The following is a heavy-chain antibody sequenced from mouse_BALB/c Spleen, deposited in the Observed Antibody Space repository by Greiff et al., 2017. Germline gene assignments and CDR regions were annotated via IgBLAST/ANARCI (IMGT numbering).Heavy chain of an antibody. CDR2: IWGDGST. J-gene: IGHJ4*01. V-gene: IGHV2-6-7*01. Sequence: QVQLKESGPGLVAPSQSLSITCTVSGFSLTGYGVNWVRQPPGKGLEWLGMIWGDGSTDYNSALKSRLSISKDNSKSQVFLKMNSLQTDDTARYYCASPHYYGSSPYAMDYWGQGTSVTVSS. D-gene: IGHD1-1*01. CDR1: GFSLTGYG. CDR3: ASPHYYGSSPYAMDY.